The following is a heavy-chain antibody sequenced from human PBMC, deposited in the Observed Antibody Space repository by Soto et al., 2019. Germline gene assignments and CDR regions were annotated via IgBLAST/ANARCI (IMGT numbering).Heavy chain of an antibody. CDR3: AKGMADFYDSSGYLDY. CDR1: GSTFSNYA. Sequence: EVQLLESGGGLVQPGGSLRLSCAASGSTFSNYALTWVRQAPGKGLEWVSGIGNSGGSIYYADSVKGRFTISRDNSKNTLYLQMNSLRADDTAVYYCAKGMADFYDSSGYLDYWGQGTLVTVSS. V-gene: IGHV3-23*01. D-gene: IGHD3-22*01. CDR2: IGNSGGSI. J-gene: IGHJ4*02.